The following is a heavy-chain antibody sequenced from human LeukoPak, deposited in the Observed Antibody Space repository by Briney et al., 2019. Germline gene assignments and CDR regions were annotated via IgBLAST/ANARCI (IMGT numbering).Heavy chain of an antibody. V-gene: IGHV3-21*01. CDR1: GFTFSSYS. CDR2: ISSSSSYI. Sequence: GGSLRLSCAASGFTFSSYSMNWVRQAPGKGLEWVSSISSSSSYIYYADSVKGRFTISRDNAKNSLYLQMNSLRAEDTAVYYCARDAGDSSGWYNWFDPWGQGTLVTVSS. J-gene: IGHJ5*02. D-gene: IGHD6-19*01. CDR3: ARDAGDSSGWYNWFDP.